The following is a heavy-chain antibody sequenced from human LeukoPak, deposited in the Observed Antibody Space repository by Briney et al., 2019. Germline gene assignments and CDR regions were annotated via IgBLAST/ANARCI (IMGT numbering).Heavy chain of an antibody. CDR1: VGTFSIYA. CDR3: ARDPTYYAIWTGEKRLFDY. Sequence: RAAVKDSRTSTVGTFSIYAISWVCASLGQGLAWVVRIIPIIGIAIYAQKFQGRVTITADKSTSTAYMELSSLRSEDTAVYYGARDPTYYAIWTGEKRLFDYWGQGTLVTVSS. V-gene: IGHV1-69*04. J-gene: IGHJ4*02. D-gene: IGHD3-9*01. CDR2: IIPIIGIA.